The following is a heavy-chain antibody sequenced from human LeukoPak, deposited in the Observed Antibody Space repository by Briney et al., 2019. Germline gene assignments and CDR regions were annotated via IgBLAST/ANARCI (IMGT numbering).Heavy chain of an antibody. CDR3: AKDMSGPHSYYYYYYGMDV. J-gene: IGHJ6*02. Sequence: GGSLRLSCPVSGFPFSSFGMSWVRQTPGRGLEWVSSISGNAASTYYADSVKGRFTISRDNSKNTLYLQMNSLRAEDTAVYYCAKDMSGPHSYYYYYYGMDVWGQGTTVTVSS. D-gene: IGHD1-26*01. CDR2: ISGNAAST. V-gene: IGHV3-23*01. CDR1: GFPFSSFG.